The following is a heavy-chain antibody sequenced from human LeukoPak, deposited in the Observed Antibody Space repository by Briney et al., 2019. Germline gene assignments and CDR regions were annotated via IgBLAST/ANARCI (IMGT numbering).Heavy chain of an antibody. Sequence: GGSLRLSCAASGFTFSNYGMHWARQAPGKGLEWVAFIGFDGSDHSYADSVKGRFTISGDNAKNSLYLQMNSLRAEDTAVYYCAELGITMIGGVWGKGTTVTISS. CDR2: IGFDGSDH. CDR1: GFTFSNYG. J-gene: IGHJ6*04. D-gene: IGHD3-10*02. V-gene: IGHV3-30*02. CDR3: AELGITMIGGV.